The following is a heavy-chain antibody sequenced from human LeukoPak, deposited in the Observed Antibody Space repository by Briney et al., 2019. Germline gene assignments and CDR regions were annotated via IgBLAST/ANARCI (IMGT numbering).Heavy chain of an antibody. Sequence: GGSLRLSCAASGFTFSNAWMSWVRQAPGKGLEWVGRIKSKTDGGTTDYAAPVKGRFTISRDDSKNTLYLQMNSLKTEDTAVYYCTTAPDYGDWYYFDYWGQGTLVTVSS. J-gene: IGHJ4*02. CDR2: IKSKTDGGTT. CDR3: TTAPDYGDWYYFDY. CDR1: GFTFSNAW. D-gene: IGHD4-17*01. V-gene: IGHV3-15*01.